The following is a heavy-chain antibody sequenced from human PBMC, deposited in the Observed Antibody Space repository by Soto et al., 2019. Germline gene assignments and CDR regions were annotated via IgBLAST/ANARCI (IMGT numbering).Heavy chain of an antibody. Sequence: GGSLRLSCAASGFTFSSYAMSWVRQAPGKGLEWVSAISGSGGSTYYADSVKGRFTISRDNSKNTLYLQMNSLRAEDTAVYYCAKTPRVAWSGYYFDYWGQGTLVTVSS. CDR2: ISGSGGST. CDR1: GFTFSSYA. CDR3: AKTPRVAWSGYYFDY. J-gene: IGHJ4*02. D-gene: IGHD3-3*01. V-gene: IGHV3-23*01.